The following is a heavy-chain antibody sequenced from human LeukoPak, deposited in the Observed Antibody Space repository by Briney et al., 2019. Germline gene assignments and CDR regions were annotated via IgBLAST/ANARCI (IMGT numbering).Heavy chain of an antibody. D-gene: IGHD2-15*01. Sequence: GGSLRLSCAASGFMFTSYWMSWVRQAPGKGLEWVANINQDGSAKYYVDSVKGRFTISRDNAKNSLYLQMNSLRAEDTALYHCARVEGYCSGGSCYGAFDIWGQGTMVTVSS. V-gene: IGHV3-7*03. CDR1: GFMFTSYW. J-gene: IGHJ3*02. CDR3: ARVEGYCSGGSCYGAFDI. CDR2: INQDGSAK.